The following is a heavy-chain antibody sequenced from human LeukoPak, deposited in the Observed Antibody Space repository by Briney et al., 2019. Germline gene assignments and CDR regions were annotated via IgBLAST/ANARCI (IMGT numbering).Heavy chain of an antibody. Sequence: GGSLRLSCAASGFTFRSHGMHWVRQAPGKGLEWVAFIWYDGSNKYYTDSVKGRFTISRDNSKNTLYLQMNSLRAEDTAVYYCAGDRATSYFAYWGQGALVTISS. CDR3: AGDRATSYFAY. J-gene: IGHJ4*02. CDR1: GFTFRSHG. D-gene: IGHD1-26*01. V-gene: IGHV3-33*01. CDR2: IWYDGSNK.